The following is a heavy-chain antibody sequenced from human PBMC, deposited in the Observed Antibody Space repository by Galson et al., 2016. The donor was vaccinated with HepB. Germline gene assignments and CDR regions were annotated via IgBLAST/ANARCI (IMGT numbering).Heavy chain of an antibody. CDR1: GYTFTSYG. CDR2: ISAYNGNA. Sequence: SVKVSCKASGYTFTSYGISWVRQAPGQGLEWMGWISAYNGNANYAQKLRGRVTMTTDTSTSTVYMELRSLRSDDTAVYYCARDAVSGNYYFPDYWGQGTLVTVSS. J-gene: IGHJ4*02. V-gene: IGHV1-18*01. CDR3: ARDAVSGNYYFPDY. D-gene: IGHD1-26*01.